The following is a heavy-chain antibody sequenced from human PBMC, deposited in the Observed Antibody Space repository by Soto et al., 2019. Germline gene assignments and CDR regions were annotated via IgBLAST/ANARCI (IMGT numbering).Heavy chain of an antibody. CDR2: IRDKANSYTT. J-gene: IGHJ3*02. V-gene: IGHV3-72*01. CDR3: ARGDDYNDGVYASDI. CDR1: GFIFSDHY. Sequence: EVQMVESGGGLVQPGRSLRLSCAASGFIFSDHYMDWVRQAPGKGLEWVGHIRDKANSYTTEYAASVKGRFTISRDDSKNSLYLQMNSLKIEDTAVYYCARGDDYNDGVYASDIWGQGTMVTVSS. D-gene: IGHD4-4*01.